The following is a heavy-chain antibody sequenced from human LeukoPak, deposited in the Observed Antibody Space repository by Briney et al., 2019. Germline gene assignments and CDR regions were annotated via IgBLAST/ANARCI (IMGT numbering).Heavy chain of an antibody. V-gene: IGHV4-4*07. J-gene: IGHJ4*02. CDR2: IYTSGST. CDR1: GGSISSYY. Sequence: SETLSLTCTVSGGSISSYYWSWIRQPAGKGLEWIGRIYTSGSTNYNPSLKSRVTMSVDTSKNQFSLKLSSVTAADTAVYYCARRDSSGGSYYFDYWGQGTLVTVSS. D-gene: IGHD6-19*01. CDR3: ARRDSSGGSYYFDY.